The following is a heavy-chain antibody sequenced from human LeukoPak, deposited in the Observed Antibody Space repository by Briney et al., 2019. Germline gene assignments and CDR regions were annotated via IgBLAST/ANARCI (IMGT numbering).Heavy chain of an antibody. J-gene: IGHJ4*02. V-gene: IGHV3-23*01. CDR3: AKDTWGVSFFDH. CDR2: ISDGGGNT. D-gene: IGHD3-16*01. Sequence: PGGSLRLSRAASGVXFSSYSISWVREAPGKGLKWVSGISDGGGNTYYADSVKGRFTISSDSSKNTLYLQMNSLRAEDTAVYFCAKDTWGVSFFDHWGQGNLVTVSS. CDR1: GVXFSSYS.